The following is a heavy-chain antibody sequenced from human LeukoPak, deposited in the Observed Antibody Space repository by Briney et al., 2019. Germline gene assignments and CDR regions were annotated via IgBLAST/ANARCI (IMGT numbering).Heavy chain of an antibody. J-gene: IGHJ4*02. CDR2: IKQDGSEK. V-gene: IGHV3-7*01. D-gene: IGHD2-2*01. Sequence: PGGPLRLSCEASGFTFSSYLMSWVRQAPGKGLEWVANIKQDGSEKYYVDSVKGRFTISRDNAKNSLYLQMNSLRAEDTAVYYCARRRCSSTSCFEDYWGQGTLVTVSS. CDR1: GFTFSSYL. CDR3: ARRRCSSTSCFEDY.